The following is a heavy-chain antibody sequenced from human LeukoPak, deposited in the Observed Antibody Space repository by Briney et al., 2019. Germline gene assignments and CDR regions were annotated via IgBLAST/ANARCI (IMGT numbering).Heavy chain of an antibody. V-gene: IGHV3-64*04. CDR2: ITSNGVNT. D-gene: IGHD1-26*01. J-gene: IGHJ4*02. CDR1: GFTFSTYP. Sequence: GGSLRLSCSASGFTFSTYPMHWVRQAPGKGLEYVSAITSNGVNTYYADSVKGRFTISRDNSKNTLYLQMNSLRAEDTAVYYCARDLGTTNYYFDYWGQGTLVTVSS. CDR3: ARDLGTTNYYFDY.